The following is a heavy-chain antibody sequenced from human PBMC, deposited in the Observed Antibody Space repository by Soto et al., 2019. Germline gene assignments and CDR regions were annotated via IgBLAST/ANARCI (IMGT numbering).Heavy chain of an antibody. CDR1: GFTFSSYG. V-gene: IGHV3-33*01. D-gene: IGHD6-19*01. J-gene: IGHJ3*02. CDR2: IWYDGSNK. CDR3: ARVPSPNSSGWYFVPRDAFDI. Sequence: PGGSLRLSCAASGFTFSSYGMHWVRQAPGKGLEWVAVIWYDGSNKYYADSVKGRFTISRDNSKNTLYLQMNSLRAEDTAVYYCARVPSPNSSGWYFVPRDAFDIWGQGTMVTVSS.